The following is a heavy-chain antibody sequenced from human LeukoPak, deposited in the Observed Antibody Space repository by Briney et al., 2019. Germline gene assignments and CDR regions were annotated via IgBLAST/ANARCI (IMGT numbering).Heavy chain of an antibody. V-gene: IGHV3-48*02. CDR1: GFTFSTYT. D-gene: IGHD4-17*01. CDR2: ISGSGSAI. J-gene: IGHJ4*02. Sequence: PGGSLRLSCAASGFTFSTYTMNWVLQAPGKGLEWVSYISGSGSAIYYADSVKGRFTISRDNAKNSLYLHLNSLRDEDTAVYYCARAPPDYGDFDFWGQGTLVTVSS. CDR3: ARAPPDYGDFDF.